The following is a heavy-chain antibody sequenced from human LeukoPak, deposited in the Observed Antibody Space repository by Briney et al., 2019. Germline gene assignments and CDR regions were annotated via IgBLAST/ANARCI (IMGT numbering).Heavy chain of an antibody. J-gene: IGHJ4*02. CDR2: IIPIFGTT. Sequence: ASVKVSCKASGYTFTSYAISWVRQAPGQGLEWMGGIIPIFGTTNYARKFRGRVTLTADKSTRTAYMELSSLRSEDTAVYCCARDNDSRDPPHFDYWGQGTLVTVSS. CDR3: ARDNDSRDPPHFDY. CDR1: GYTFTSYA. D-gene: IGHD3-16*01. V-gene: IGHV1-69*06.